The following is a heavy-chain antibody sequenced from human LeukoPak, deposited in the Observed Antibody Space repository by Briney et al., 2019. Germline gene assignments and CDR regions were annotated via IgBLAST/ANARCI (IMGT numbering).Heavy chain of an antibody. V-gene: IGHV1-69*04. D-gene: IGHD2-21*02. CDR1: GGTFSSYA. CDR3: ARDTYCGGDCYSYLDY. Sequence: SVKVSCKASGGTFSSYAISWVRQALGQGLEWMGRIIPIFGIANYAQKFQGRVTITADKSTSTAYMELSSLRSEDTAVYYCARDTYCGGDCYSYLDYWGQGTLVTVSS. CDR2: IIPIFGIA. J-gene: IGHJ4*02.